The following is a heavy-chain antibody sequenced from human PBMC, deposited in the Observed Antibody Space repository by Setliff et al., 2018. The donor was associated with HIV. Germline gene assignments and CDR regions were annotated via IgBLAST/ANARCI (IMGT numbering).Heavy chain of an antibody. D-gene: IGHD3-10*01. CDR1: GFTFSKSA. Sequence: ASVKVSCKASGFTFSKSAIHWVRQAPGQRLELMAWINAANGHAKYSQKSQGRVTITRDTSATIAYMELSSLTSEDTALYFCARTDYDSGKSVLDSWGQGTQVTVSS. CDR2: INAANGHA. V-gene: IGHV1-3*01. CDR3: ARTDYDSGKSVLDS. J-gene: IGHJ5*01.